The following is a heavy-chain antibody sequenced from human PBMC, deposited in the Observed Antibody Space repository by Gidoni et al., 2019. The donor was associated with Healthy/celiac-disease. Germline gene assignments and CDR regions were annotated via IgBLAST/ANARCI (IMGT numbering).Heavy chain of an antibody. CDR2: SSSSGSNI. J-gene: IGHJ3*02. CDR3: ATSLGLDDFDI. V-gene: IGHV3-48*03. Sequence: EVQLVESGGGSLRPGGYLRLSCAASGFTFSSYEMIWVRQAPGKGLEWVSYSSSSGSNIYYADSVKGRLTISRDNAKNSLYLQMNSLRAEDTAVYYCATSLGLDDFDIWGQGTMVTVSS. D-gene: IGHD1-26*01. CDR1: GFTFSSYE.